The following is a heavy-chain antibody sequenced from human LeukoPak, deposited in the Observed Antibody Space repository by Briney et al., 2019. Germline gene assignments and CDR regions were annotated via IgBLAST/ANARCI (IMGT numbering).Heavy chain of an antibody. V-gene: IGHV3-30*01. J-gene: IGHJ4*02. Sequence: SARSLRLSCAASGFTFSSYAMHWVRQAPGKGLEWVAVISYDGGNTYYADSVKGRFTISRDNSKNTLYLQLNSLRAEDTAVYYCARDSTYYYGSGSSGPHYFDYWGQGTLVTVSS. CDR3: ARDSTYYYGSGSSGPHYFDY. D-gene: IGHD3-10*01. CDR1: GFTFSSYA. CDR2: ISYDGGNT.